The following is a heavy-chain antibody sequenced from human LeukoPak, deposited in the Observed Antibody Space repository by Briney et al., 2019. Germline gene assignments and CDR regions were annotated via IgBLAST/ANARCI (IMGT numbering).Heavy chain of an antibody. CDR2: IDISGDNT. CDR3: ANEIRPNDY. Sequence: PGGSLRLSCAVSGLTFSGRAMTWVRQAPGQGLQWVSSIDISGDNTAYADAVKGRFTMSRDNSRSTLYLQMNDLRVEDSAIYYCANEIRPNDYWGQGTLVTVSS. CDR1: GLTFSGRA. V-gene: IGHV3-23*01. J-gene: IGHJ4*02.